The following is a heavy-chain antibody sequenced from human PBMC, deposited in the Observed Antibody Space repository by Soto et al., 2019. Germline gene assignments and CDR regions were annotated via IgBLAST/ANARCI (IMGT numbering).Heavy chain of an antibody. Sequence: GGSLRLSCAVSGFSFSSAWMTWIRQAPGKGLERVAIMNEDGSERYYVDSVKGRFTISRDNAKNALFLQMNSLRVEDTAVYFCARDQAYSRFDYWGQGSLVTVSS. J-gene: IGHJ4*02. CDR1: GFSFSSAW. CDR2: MNEDGSER. D-gene: IGHD4-4*01. CDR3: ARDQAYSRFDY. V-gene: IGHV3-7*03.